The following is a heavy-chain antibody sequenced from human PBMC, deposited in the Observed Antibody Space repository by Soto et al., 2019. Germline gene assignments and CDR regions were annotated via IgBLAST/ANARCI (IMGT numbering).Heavy chain of an antibody. CDR1: GGTFSSYA. V-gene: IGHV1-69*13. CDR2: IIPIFGTA. CDR3: ARGSPYCGRHCPTDY. Sequence: SVKVSCKASGGTFSSYAISWVRQAPGQGLEWMGGIIPIFGTANYAQKFQGRVTITADESTSTAYMELSSLRSEDTAVYYCARGSPYCGRHCPTDYRGQGTLVTVSS. D-gene: IGHD2-21*02. J-gene: IGHJ4*02.